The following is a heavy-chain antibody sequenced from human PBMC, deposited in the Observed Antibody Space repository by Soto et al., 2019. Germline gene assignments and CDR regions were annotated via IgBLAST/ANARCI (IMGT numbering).Heavy chain of an antibody. V-gene: IGHV1-18*01. Sequence: QVQLVQSGAEVKKPGASVKVSCKASGYTFTSFGISWVRQAPGQGREWMGWISAYNGNTNYAENLQGRVTMTTDTSTSTAYMYLRSLRSDDTAVYYCARDHRGGTDAFDIWGQGTMVTVSS. CDR3: ARDHRGGTDAFDI. J-gene: IGHJ3*02. CDR1: GYTFTSFG. CDR2: ISAYNGNT. D-gene: IGHD2-15*01.